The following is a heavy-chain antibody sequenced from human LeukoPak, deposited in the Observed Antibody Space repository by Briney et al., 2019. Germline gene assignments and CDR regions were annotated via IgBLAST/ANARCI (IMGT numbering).Heavy chain of an antibody. Sequence: GGSLRLSCAASGFTFSSYSMNWVRQAPGKGLEWVSSVSSGRNYIYYTDSVKGRFTISRDNAKKSLYLQMNSLRAEDTAVYYCARVSVYGGEDGMDVWGQGTTVTVSS. CDR1: GFTFSSYS. V-gene: IGHV3-21*01. CDR2: VSSGRNYI. D-gene: IGHD3-16*02. J-gene: IGHJ6*02. CDR3: ARVSVYGGEDGMDV.